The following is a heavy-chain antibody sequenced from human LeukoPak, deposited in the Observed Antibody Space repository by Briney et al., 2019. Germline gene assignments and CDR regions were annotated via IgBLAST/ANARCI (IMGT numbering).Heavy chain of an antibody. D-gene: IGHD6-13*01. CDR3: ARAYTSSRHYYYYYMDV. CDR2: ITWDSETT. V-gene: IGHV3-20*04. Sequence: GGSLRLSCAASGFTFDDYGMSWVRQAPGKGLEWVSGITWDSETTGYADSVKGRSTISRDNAKNSLYLQMNSLRAEDTALYYCARAYTSSRHYYYYYMDVWGKGTTVTASS. J-gene: IGHJ6*03. CDR1: GFTFDDYG.